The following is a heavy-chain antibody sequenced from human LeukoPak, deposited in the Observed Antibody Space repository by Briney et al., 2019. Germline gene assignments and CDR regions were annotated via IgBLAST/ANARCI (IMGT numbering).Heavy chain of an antibody. V-gene: IGHV4-30-2*01. Sequence: SETLSLTCTVSGGSISSGGYYWSWIRQPPGKGLEWIGYIYHSGSTYYNPSLKSRVTISVDTSNNQFSVRLASVTAADTAVYYCARSPSRQNWIASLYKWFDPWGQGTLVTVAS. CDR2: IYHSGST. J-gene: IGHJ5*02. D-gene: IGHD2-2*03. CDR3: ARSPSRQNWIASLYKWFDP. CDR1: GGSISSGGYY.